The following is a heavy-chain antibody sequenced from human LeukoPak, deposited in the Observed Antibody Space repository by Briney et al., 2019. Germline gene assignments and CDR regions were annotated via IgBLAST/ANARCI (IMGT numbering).Heavy chain of an antibody. V-gene: IGHV3-53*01. Sequence: GGSLRLSCAASGFTVSSNYMSWVRQAPGKGLEWVSVIYSGGSTYYADSVKGRFTISRVNSKNTLYLQMNSLRAEDTAVYYCATGEVDIVATIKWTCFDYWGQGTLVTVSS. CDR3: ATGEVDIVATIKWTCFDY. J-gene: IGHJ4*02. CDR2: IYSGGST. D-gene: IGHD5-12*01. CDR1: GFTVSSNY.